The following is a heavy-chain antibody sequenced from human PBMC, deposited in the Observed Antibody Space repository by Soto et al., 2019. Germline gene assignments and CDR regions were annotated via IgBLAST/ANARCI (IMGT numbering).Heavy chain of an antibody. CDR3: ARVRPGNYRDY. J-gene: IGHJ4*02. CDR2: IKEDGSEK. V-gene: IGHV3-7*03. Sequence: GGSLRLSCAASGFTFSTFWMYWVGHAPGKGLEWVAKIKEDGSEKYYADCVKGRFIISRDNARNSVYLQMNSLRAEDTAVYYCARVRPGNYRDYWGQGTLVTVSS. D-gene: IGHD3-10*01. CDR1: GFTFSTFW.